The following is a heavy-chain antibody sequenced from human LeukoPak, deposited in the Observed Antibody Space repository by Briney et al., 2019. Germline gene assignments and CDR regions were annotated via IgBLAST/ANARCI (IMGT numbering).Heavy chain of an antibody. V-gene: IGHV3-7*01. D-gene: IGHD1-1*01. CDR3: ATSGSWNLFAY. Sequence: PGGSLRLSCAASGFTFSSYSMSWVRQAPGEGLGWVANINQGGGEKYYVGSVKGRYTNSRDNAKNSLYLKMISVEAEATAVYYCATSGSWNLFAYWGQGNLVTVSA. CDR2: INQGGGEK. J-gene: IGHJ4*02. CDR1: GFTFSSYS.